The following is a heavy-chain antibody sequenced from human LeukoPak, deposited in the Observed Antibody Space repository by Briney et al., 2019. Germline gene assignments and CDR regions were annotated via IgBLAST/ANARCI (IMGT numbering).Heavy chain of an antibody. J-gene: IGHJ4*02. CDR2: ISWNSGSI. CDR1: GITFDDYA. CDR3: AKARYSFSSSSVFDY. Sequence: PGRSLRLSCVASGITFDDYAMHWVRQAPGKGLEWVSGISWNSGSIGYADSVKGRFTISRDNAKNSLYLQMNSLRPEDMAFYYCAKARYSFSSSSVFDYWGQGTLVTVSS. V-gene: IGHV3-9*03. D-gene: IGHD6-6*01.